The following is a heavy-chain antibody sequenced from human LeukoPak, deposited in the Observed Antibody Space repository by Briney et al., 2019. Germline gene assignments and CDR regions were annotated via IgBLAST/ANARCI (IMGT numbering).Heavy chain of an antibody. J-gene: IGHJ5*02. CDR3: ARDREFDP. CDR2: ISSSSGYI. V-gene: IGHV3-21*01. D-gene: IGHD5-24*01. Sequence: PGGSLRLSCAASGFTFSSYSMNWVRQAPGKGLEWVSSISSSSGYIYYVDSVKGRFTISRDNAKNSLYLQMNSLRAEDTAVYYCARDREFDPWGQGTLVTVSS. CDR1: GFTFSSYS.